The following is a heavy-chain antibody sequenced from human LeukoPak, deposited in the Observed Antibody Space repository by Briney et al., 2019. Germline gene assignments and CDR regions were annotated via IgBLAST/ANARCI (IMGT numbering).Heavy chain of an antibody. J-gene: IGHJ5*02. CDR2: INSDGSSR. CDR3: ARGLAVAGSSWFDP. V-gene: IGHV3-74*01. CDR1: GFTFSSYW. Sequence: GGSLRLSCAASGFTFSSYWMHWVRQVPGKGLVWVSRINSDGSSRSYVDSVMGRFTISRDNAKNTLYLQLDSLRAADTAVYYCARGLAVAGSSWFDPWGQGTLVSVSS. D-gene: IGHD6-19*01.